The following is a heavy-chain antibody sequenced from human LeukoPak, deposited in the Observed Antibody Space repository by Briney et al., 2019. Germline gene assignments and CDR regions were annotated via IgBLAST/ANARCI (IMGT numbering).Heavy chain of an antibody. CDR2: ISYDGSNK. V-gene: IGHV3-30-3*01. Sequence: GGSLRLSCAASGFTFSSYAMHWVRQAPGKGLEWVAVISYDGSNKYYADSVKGRFTISRDNSKNTLYLQMNSLRAEDTAVYYCARGTPGSATGSWFDPWGQGTLVTVSS. J-gene: IGHJ5*02. CDR1: GFTFSSYA. CDR3: ARGTPGSATGSWFDP. D-gene: IGHD2-15*01.